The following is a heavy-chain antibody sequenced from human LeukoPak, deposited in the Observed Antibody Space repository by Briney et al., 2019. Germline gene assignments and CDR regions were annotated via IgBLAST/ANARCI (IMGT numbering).Heavy chain of an antibody. CDR3: ARDPPAVAINTYG. CDR1: GVTVSNNF. D-gene: IGHD5-24*01. Sequence: GGSLRLSCPASGVTVSNNFMLWVRQAPGKGLEWVSLIYSGGDTHYADSVKGRFTISRDNSKNTLYLQMNNLRAEDTAVYYCARDPPAVAINTYGWGQGTLVTVSS. CDR2: IYSGGDT. V-gene: IGHV3-66*01. J-gene: IGHJ4*02.